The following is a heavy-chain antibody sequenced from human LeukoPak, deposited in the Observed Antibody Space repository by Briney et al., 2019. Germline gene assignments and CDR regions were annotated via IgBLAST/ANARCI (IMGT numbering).Heavy chain of an antibody. D-gene: IGHD3-22*01. V-gene: IGHV4-4*07. Sequence: SETLSLTCTVSGGSISSYYWSWIRQPAGKGLEWIGRIYTSGSTNYNPSLKSRVTMSVDTSKNQFSLKLSSVTAADTAVYYCAKEVSRTMIVVVITGFDYWGQGTLVTVSS. CDR1: GGSISSYY. CDR2: IYTSGST. J-gene: IGHJ4*02. CDR3: AKEVSRTMIVVVITGFDY.